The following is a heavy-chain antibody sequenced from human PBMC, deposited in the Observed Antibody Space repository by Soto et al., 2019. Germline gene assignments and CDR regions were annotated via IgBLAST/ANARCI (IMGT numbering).Heavy chain of an antibody. CDR2: INHSGST. V-gene: IGHV4-34*01. CDR1: GGSFSGYY. CDR3: ARGGIKIFGKNYGMDV. Sequence: PSETLSLTCAVYGGSFSGYYWSWIRQPPGKGLEWIGEINHSGSTNYNPSLKSRVAISVDTSKNQFSLKLSSVTAADTAVYYRARGGIKIFGKNYGMDVWGQGTTVTVSS. J-gene: IGHJ6*02. D-gene: IGHD3-9*01.